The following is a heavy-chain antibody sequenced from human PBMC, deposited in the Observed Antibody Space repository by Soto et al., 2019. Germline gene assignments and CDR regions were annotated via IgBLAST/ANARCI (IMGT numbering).Heavy chain of an antibody. Sequence: QVQLVQSGAEVKKAGSSVKVSCKVSGGTFSTYPISWVRQAPGQGLEWMGWISPVFGTRDYAQQFQGRVTITADKGTSTAYMELSSLRSEDTALYYCARVRGGTRGWYWYASWGQGTLVTVSP. V-gene: IGHV1-69*06. CDR1: GGTFSTYP. J-gene: IGHJ5*02. CDR2: ISPVFGTR. CDR3: ARVRGGTRGWYWYAS. D-gene: IGHD6-19*01.